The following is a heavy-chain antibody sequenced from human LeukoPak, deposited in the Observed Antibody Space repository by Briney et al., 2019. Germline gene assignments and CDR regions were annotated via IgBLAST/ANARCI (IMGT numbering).Heavy chain of an antibody. Sequence: SVKVSCKASRGTFSSYAISWVRQAPGQGREGMVGIIPIFCTANYAHKFQGRVTITADESTRTGYMELSSLRSEDTAVYYCARAPLGVVVVAASGGYWFAPWGPGKLVTVSS. V-gene: IGHV1-69*01. CDR1: RGTFSSYA. D-gene: IGHD2-15*01. CDR3: ARAPLGVVVVAASGGYWFAP. J-gene: IGHJ5*02. CDR2: IIPIFCTA.